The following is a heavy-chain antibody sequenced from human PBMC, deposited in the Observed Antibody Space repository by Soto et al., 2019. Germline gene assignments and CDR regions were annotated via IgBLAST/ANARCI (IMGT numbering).Heavy chain of an antibody. CDR3: ARPPRPLIAVAGTLYLDQGMDV. CDR2: ISYDGSNK. V-gene: IGHV3-30-3*01. CDR1: GFTFSSYA. J-gene: IGHJ6*02. Sequence: QVQLVESGGGVVQPGRSLRLSCAASGFTFSSYAMHWVRQAPGKGLEWVAVISYDGSNKYYADSVKGRFTISRDNSKKPLYLQMNSLRAEDTAVYYCARPPRPLIAVAGTLYLDQGMDVWGQGTTVTVSS. D-gene: IGHD6-19*01.